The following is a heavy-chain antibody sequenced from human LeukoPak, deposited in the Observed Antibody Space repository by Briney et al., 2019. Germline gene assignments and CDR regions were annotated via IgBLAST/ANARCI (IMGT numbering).Heavy chain of an antibody. CDR3: ARDYYDFWSGYYGNDAFDI. J-gene: IGHJ3*02. CDR2: ISAYNGNT. V-gene: IGHV1-18*01. Sequence: ASVKVSCKASGYTFTSYGISWVRQAPGQGLEWMGWISAYNGNTNYAQKLQGRVTMTTDTSTSTAYMELRSLRSDGTAVYYCARDYYDFWSGYYGNDAFDIWGQGTMVTVSS. CDR1: GYTFTSYG. D-gene: IGHD3-3*01.